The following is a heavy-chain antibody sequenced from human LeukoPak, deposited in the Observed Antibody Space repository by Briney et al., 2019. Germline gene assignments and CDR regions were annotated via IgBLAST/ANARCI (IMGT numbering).Heavy chain of an antibody. CDR1: GFTFSSYA. J-gene: IGHJ4*02. Sequence: GGSLRLSCAASGFTFSSYAVHWVRQAPGKGLEWVAVISYDGSNKYYADSVKGRFTISRDNSKNTLYLQMNSLRAEDTAVYYCATGIPDYWGQGTLVTVSS. D-gene: IGHD6-13*01. CDR3: ATGIPDY. V-gene: IGHV3-30-3*01. CDR2: ISYDGSNK.